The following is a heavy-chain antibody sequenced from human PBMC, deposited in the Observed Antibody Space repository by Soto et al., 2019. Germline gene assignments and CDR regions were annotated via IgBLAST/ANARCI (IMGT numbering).Heavy chain of an antibody. Sequence: EVQLVESGGGLVQPGGSLRLSCAASGFTFSSYAMHWVRQAPGKGLEYVSVISGNGDSTYYANSVKGRFTISRENSKNTLYLQMGSLRAGDMDVYYCARRGYGLYFDYWGQGTLVTVSS. D-gene: IGHD3-10*01. CDR2: ISGNGDST. J-gene: IGHJ4*02. CDR1: GFTFSSYA. V-gene: IGHV3-64*01. CDR3: ARRGYGLYFDY.